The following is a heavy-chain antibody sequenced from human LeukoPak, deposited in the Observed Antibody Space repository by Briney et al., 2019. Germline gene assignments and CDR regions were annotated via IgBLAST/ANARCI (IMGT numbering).Heavy chain of an antibody. CDR1: GGSISSYY. CDR2: IYYSGST. CDR3: ARGPRTYYYGSGSYRYYMDV. J-gene: IGHJ6*03. V-gene: IGHV4-59*12. D-gene: IGHD3-10*01. Sequence: PSETLSLTCTVSGGSISSYYWSWIRQPPGKGLEWIGYIYYSGSTNYNPSLKSRVTISVDTSKNQFSLKLSSVTAADTAVYYCARGPRTYYYGSGSYRYYMDVWGKGTTVTVSS.